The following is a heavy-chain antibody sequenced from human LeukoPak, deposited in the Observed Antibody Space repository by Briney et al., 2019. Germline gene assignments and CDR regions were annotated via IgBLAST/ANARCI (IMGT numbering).Heavy chain of an antibody. CDR1: GFTFSSYA. V-gene: IGHV3-23*01. J-gene: IGHJ4*02. D-gene: IGHD5-18*01. Sequence: PGGSLRLSCAASGFTFSSYAMNWVRQAPGKGLEWVSGISGSGTGTNYADSVKGRFTISRDNSKNTLYLQMNSLRAEDTAVYYCAREGQSTAFDYWGQGTLVTVSS. CDR3: AREGQSTAFDY. CDR2: ISGSGTGT.